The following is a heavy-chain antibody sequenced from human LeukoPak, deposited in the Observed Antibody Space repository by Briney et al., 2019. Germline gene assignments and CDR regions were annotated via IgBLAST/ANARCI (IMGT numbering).Heavy chain of an antibody. CDR2: IYSGGST. V-gene: IGHV3-53*04. Sequence: PGGSLRLSCAASGFTVSSNYMSWVCQAPGKGLEWVSVIYSGGSTYYADSVKGRFTISRHNSKNTLYLQMNSLRAEDTAVYYCARGYCSSTSCLAFDPWGQGTLVTVSS. CDR1: GFTVSSNY. D-gene: IGHD2-2*01. J-gene: IGHJ5*02. CDR3: ARGYCSSTSCLAFDP.